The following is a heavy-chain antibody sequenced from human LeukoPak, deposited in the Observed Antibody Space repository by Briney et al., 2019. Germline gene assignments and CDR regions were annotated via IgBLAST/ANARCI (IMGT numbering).Heavy chain of an antibody. D-gene: IGHD3-22*01. CDR2: INHSGST. CDR3: AARAYSYEANGYYVG. CDR1: GGSFIGFH. V-gene: IGHV4-34*01. J-gene: IGHJ4*02. Sequence: PSETLSLTCAVYGGSFIGFHWNWIRQAPGKGLEWIGDINHSGSTNYNPSLTSRVTISVDPAKNQFSLNLSSVTAAAAAVYYCAARAYSYEANGYYVGWGEATLVTAS.